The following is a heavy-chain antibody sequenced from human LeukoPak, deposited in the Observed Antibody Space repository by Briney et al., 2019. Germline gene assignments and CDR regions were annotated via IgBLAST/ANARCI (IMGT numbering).Heavy chain of an antibody. CDR3: AREVFWSGYFANLHFDY. J-gene: IGHJ4*02. CDR1: QFTFSSYN. V-gene: IGHV3-21*06. CDR2: ISSTSRYI. D-gene: IGHD3-3*01. Sequence: GESLRLSCAASQFTFSSYNMNWVRQAPGKGLEWVSSISSTSRYIYYADSVKGRFTISRDNAKNSLFLQMNSLRAEDTAVYYCAREVFWSGYFANLHFDYWGRGTLVTVPS.